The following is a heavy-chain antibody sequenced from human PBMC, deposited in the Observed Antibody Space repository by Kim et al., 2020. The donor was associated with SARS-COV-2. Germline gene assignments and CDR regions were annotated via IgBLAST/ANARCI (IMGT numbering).Heavy chain of an antibody. Sequence: STYYSPSLKSRVTISVDTSKNQFSLKLSSVTAADTAVYYCASNLGLRFDYWGQGTLVTVSS. D-gene: IGHD4-17*01. CDR3: ASNLGLRFDY. V-gene: IGHV4-31*02. J-gene: IGHJ4*02. CDR2: ST.